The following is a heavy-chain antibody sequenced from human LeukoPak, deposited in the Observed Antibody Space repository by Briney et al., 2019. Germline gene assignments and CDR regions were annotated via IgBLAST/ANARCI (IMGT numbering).Heavy chain of an antibody. J-gene: IGHJ3*02. CDR3: ARDGSFGPLGAFDI. D-gene: IGHD3-10*01. V-gene: IGHV4-59*01. CDR2: IYYSGST. CDR1: GGSISSYY. Sequence: SETLSLTCTVSGGSISSYYWSWIRQPPGKGLEWIGYIYYSGSTNYNPSLKSRVTISVDTSKNQFSLKLSSVTAADTAVYYCARDGSFGPLGAFDIWGQGTMVTVSS.